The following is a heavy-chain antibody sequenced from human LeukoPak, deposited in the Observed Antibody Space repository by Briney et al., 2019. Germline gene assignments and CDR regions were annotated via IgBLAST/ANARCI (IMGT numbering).Heavy chain of an antibody. Sequence: GSLRLSCAASGFTFSSYAMHWVRQAPGKGLEWVAVISYDGSKKYYADSVKGRFTISRDNSKKTLYLQMNSLRAEDTAVYYCAREGEALDYWGQGTLVTVSS. CDR3: AREGEALDY. V-gene: IGHV3-30-3*01. CDR2: ISYDGSKK. CDR1: GFTFSSYA. J-gene: IGHJ4*02.